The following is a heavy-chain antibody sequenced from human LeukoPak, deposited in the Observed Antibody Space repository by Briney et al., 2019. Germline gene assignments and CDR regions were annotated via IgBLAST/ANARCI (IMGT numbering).Heavy chain of an antibody. D-gene: IGHD2-15*01. V-gene: IGHV3-7*01. CDR2: IKQDGSEK. CDR1: EFTFNSYW. Sequence: GGSLRLSCAASEFTFNSYWMSWVRQAPGKGLEWVANIKQDGSEKYYVESVKGRFTISRDNAKNSLYLQMNSLRAEDTAVYYCARACARGYCSGGSCYKCFDYWGQGTLVTVSS. J-gene: IGHJ4*02. CDR3: ARACARGYCSGGSCYKCFDY.